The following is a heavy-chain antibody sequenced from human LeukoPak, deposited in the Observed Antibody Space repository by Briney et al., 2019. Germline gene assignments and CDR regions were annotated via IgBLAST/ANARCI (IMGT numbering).Heavy chain of an antibody. CDR1: GYNFSKYW. J-gene: IGHJ4*02. CDR3: VRNASDHPQGIDY. Sequence: GESLKISCKGSGYNFSKYWIGWVRQMPGKGLEWMGIVYPDDSDVIYTASFEGHVTISAEKSTNTAYLQWRSLKASDTAMYYCVRNASDHPQGIDYWGQGTLVTVSS. V-gene: IGHV5-51*01. CDR2: VYPDDSDV. D-gene: IGHD2-8*01.